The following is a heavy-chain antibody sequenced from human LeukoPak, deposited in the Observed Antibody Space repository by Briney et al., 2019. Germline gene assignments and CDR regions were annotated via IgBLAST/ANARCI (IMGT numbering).Heavy chain of an antibody. Sequence: GGSLRLSCAASGFTVSGNYMSWVRQAPGKGLEWVSVIYSGGSTYYADSVKGRFTISRDNSKNTLYLQMNSLRAEDTAVYYCARDTVLFGELLLFDYWGQGTLVTVSS. D-gene: IGHD3-10*02. CDR2: IYSGGST. V-gene: IGHV3-53*01. J-gene: IGHJ4*02. CDR3: ARDTVLFGELLLFDY. CDR1: GFTVSGNY.